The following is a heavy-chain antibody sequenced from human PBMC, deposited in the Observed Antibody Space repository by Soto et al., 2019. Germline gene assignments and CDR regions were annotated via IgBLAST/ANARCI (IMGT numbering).Heavy chain of an antibody. CDR3: ARRTRPNWYVDL. CDR1: GGAISSGGYY. V-gene: IGHV4-31*03. Sequence: QVQLQESGPGLVKPSQTLSLTCTVSGGAISSGGYYWSWIRQHPGKGLEWIGYIYYSGSTYYNPSLKSRVTISVDTSKKQFSLKLSSVTAADTAVYYCARRTRPNWYVDLWGRGTLVTVSS. J-gene: IGHJ2*01. CDR2: IYYSGST.